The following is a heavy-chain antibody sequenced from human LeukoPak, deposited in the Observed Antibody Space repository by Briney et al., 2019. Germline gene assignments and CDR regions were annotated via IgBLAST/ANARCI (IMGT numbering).Heavy chain of an antibody. CDR1: GGSISSGGYY. V-gene: IGHV4-61*08. CDR2: IYYSGST. D-gene: IGHD3-3*01. J-gene: IGHJ3*02. CDR3: ARVSPDYDFWSGYTSLYAFDI. Sequence: SETPSLTCTVSGGSISSGGYYWSWIRQPPGKGLEWIGSIYYSGSTNYNPSLKSRITISVDTSKNQFSLKLSSVTAADTAVYYCARVSPDYDFWSGYTSLYAFDIWGQGTMVTVSS.